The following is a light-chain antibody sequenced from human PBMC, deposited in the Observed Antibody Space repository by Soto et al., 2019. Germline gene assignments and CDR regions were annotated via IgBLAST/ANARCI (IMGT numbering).Light chain of an antibody. CDR3: QHYNSYSSIT. J-gene: IGKJ5*01. V-gene: IGKV1-5*03. CDR2: KAS. Sequence: DIQMTQSPSTLSASVGDRVTITCRASQSISSWLAWYQQKPGKAPKLLIYKASSLESGVPSRFSGSGSGTEFTLTISSLQPDDFATYYCQHYNSYSSITFGQGTRLEMK. CDR1: QSISSW.